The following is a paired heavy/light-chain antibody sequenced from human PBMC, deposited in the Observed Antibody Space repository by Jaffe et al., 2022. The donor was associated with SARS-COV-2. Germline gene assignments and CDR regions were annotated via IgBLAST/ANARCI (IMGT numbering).Light chain of an antibody. Sequence: SYELTQPPSVSVSPGQTASITCSGDKLGDKYACWYQQKPGQSPVLVIYQDSKRPSGIPERFSGSNSGNTATLTISGTQAMDEADYYCQAWDSFYVFGTGTKVTVL. J-gene: IGLJ1*01. CDR1: KLGDKY. CDR2: QDS. CDR3: QAWDSFYV. V-gene: IGLV3-1*01.
Heavy chain of an antibody. J-gene: IGHJ5*02. CDR3: ARENPLDYCTNGVCQGSWFDP. Sequence: QVQLQESGPGLVKPSETLSLTCTVSGGSISSYYWSWIRQPPGKGLEWIGYIYYSGSTNYNPSLKSRVTISVDTSKNQFSLKLSSVTAADTAVYYCARENPLDYCTNGVCQGSWFDPWGQGTLVTVSS. D-gene: IGHD2-8*01. CDR2: IYYSGST. V-gene: IGHV4-59*01. CDR1: GGSISSYY.